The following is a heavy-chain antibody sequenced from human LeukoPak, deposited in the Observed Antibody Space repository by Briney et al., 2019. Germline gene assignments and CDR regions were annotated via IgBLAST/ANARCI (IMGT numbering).Heavy chain of an antibody. CDR2: IKKDGSEK. CDR3: AKEGGATRLLDY. J-gene: IGHJ4*02. CDR1: GFTFSSYW. Sequence: GGSLRLSCAASGFTFSSYWMSWVRQAPGKGLEWVANIKKDGSEKYYVDSVKGRFTISRDNAKTSLYLQMNSLRAEDTAVYYCAKEGGATRLLDYWGQGTLVTVSS. V-gene: IGHV3-7*03. D-gene: IGHD1-26*01.